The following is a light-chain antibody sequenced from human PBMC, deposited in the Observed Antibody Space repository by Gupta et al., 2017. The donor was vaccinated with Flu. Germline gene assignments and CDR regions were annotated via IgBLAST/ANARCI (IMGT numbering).Light chain of an antibody. V-gene: IGKV4-1*01. Sequence: DNHVVSLGERATINCKSSQSVLYSSNNKNYLAWYQQKPGQPPKLLIYWASTRESGVPDRFSGSGSGTDFTLTISSLQAEDVAVYYCQQYYSTLTFGGGTKVEIK. CDR2: WAS. J-gene: IGKJ4*01. CDR3: QQYYSTLT. CDR1: QSVLYSSNNKNY.